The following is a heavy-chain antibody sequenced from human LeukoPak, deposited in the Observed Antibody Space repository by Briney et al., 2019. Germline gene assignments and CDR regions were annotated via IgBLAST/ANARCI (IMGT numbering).Heavy chain of an antibody. Sequence: SETLSLTCTVSGGSISSYYWSWIRQPPGKGLEWIGYIYYSGSTNYNPSLKSRVTISVDTSKNQFSLKLSSVTAADTAVYYCATSLGYSGYDWIFDYWGHGTLVTVSS. CDR3: ATSLGYSGYDWIFDY. V-gene: IGHV4-59*01. CDR1: GGSISSYY. CDR2: IYYSGST. D-gene: IGHD5-12*01. J-gene: IGHJ4*01.